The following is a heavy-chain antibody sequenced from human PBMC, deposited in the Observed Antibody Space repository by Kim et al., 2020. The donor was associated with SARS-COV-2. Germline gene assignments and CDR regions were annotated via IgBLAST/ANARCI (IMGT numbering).Heavy chain of an antibody. D-gene: IGHD2-15*01. Sequence: ASVKVSCKASGYTFTSYGISWVRQAPGQGLEWMGWISAYNGNTNYAQKLQGRVTMTTDTSTSTAYMELRSLRSDDTAVYYCARDSANYCSGGSCYYYYYGIDVWGQGTTVTVSS. J-gene: IGHJ6*02. V-gene: IGHV1-18*01. CDR1: GYTFTSYG. CDR2: ISAYNGNT. CDR3: ARDSANYCSGGSCYYYYYGIDV.